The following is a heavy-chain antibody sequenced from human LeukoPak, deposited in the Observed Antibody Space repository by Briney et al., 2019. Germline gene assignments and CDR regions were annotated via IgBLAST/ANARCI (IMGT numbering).Heavy chain of an antibody. CDR3: ARRAFGEFVYYYYMDV. D-gene: IGHD3-10*01. Sequence: SETLSLTCTVSGGSISSSSYYWGWIRQPPGKGLEWIGSIYYSGSTYYNPSLKSRVTISVDTPKNQFSLKLSSVTAADTAVYYCARRAFGEFVYYYYMDVWGKGTTVTVSS. CDR1: GGSISSSSYY. J-gene: IGHJ6*03. V-gene: IGHV4-39*01. CDR2: IYYSGST.